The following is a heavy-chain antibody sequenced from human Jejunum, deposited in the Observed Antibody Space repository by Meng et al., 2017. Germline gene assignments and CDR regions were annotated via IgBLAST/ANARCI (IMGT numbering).Heavy chain of an antibody. J-gene: IGHJ4*02. Sequence: QVQRVQSGAEVKKPGSSVKVSCKASGGTFTAFAFSWVRQAPGQGLEWMGGIIPYLGTANYAQKFQGRVTITADESTSTAYMELSSLRSDDTAVYYCARGGVSYQLLTRLTFWGQGTLVTVFS. D-gene: IGHD2-2*01. CDR1: GGTFTAFA. V-gene: IGHV1-69*01. CDR3: ARGGVSYQLLTRLTF. CDR2: IIPYLGTA.